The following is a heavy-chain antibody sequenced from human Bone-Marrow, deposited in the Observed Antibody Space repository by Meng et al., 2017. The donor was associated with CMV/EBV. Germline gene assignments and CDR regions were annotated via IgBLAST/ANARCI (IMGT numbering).Heavy chain of an antibody. Sequence: SEPLSLPCTVSGDSISTSSSFWGWLRQPPGKGLEWIGSVYYSGSTYYNPSLKSRLTISVDTSKNQFSLKLSSVTAADTAVYYCARDHPGNDNYEPPPNRFDTWGQGTLVTVSS. D-gene: IGHD1-1*01. CDR3: ARDHPGNDNYEPPPNRFDT. J-gene: IGHJ5*02. CDR2: VYYSGST. CDR1: GDSISTSSSF. V-gene: IGHV4-39*07.